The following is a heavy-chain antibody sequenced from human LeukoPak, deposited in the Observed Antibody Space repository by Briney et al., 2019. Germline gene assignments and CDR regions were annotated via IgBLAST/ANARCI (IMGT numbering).Heavy chain of an antibody. CDR2: IYYSGST. CDR1: GGSISSYY. Sequence: SETLSLTCTVSGGSISSYYWSWIRQPPGKGLEWIGYIYYSGSTNYNPSLKSRVTISVDTSKNQFSLKLSSVTAADTAVYYCARGGGNSGDAFDIWGQGTMVTVSS. V-gene: IGHV4-59*01. J-gene: IGHJ3*02. CDR3: ARGGGNSGDAFDI. D-gene: IGHD4-23*01.